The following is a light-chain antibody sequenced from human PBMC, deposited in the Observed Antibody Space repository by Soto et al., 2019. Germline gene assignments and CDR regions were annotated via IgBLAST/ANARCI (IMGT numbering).Light chain of an antibody. CDR2: EVS. Sequence: DVVMTQSPLCLPVTLGQPASISCRSSQSLIHSDGSTYLSWFKQRPGQSPRRLIYEVSDRDYGGPDRFIGSGSGTDFKLKISRVEAEDVGVYYCMQGTHWPWTFGQGTEVEIK. CDR3: MQGTHWPWT. J-gene: IGKJ1*01. V-gene: IGKV2-30*02. CDR1: QSLIHSDGSTY.